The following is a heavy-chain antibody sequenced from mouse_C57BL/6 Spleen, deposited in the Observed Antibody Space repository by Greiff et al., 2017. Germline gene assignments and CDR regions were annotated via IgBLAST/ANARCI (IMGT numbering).Heavy chain of an antibody. V-gene: IGHV1-82*01. J-gene: IGHJ4*01. D-gene: IGHD4-1*01. Sequence: VQRVESGPELVKPGASVKISCKASGYAFSSSWMNWVKQRPGKGLEWIGRIYPGDGDTNYNGKFKGKATLTADKSSSTAYMQLSSLTSEDSAVYFCERGTGDYAMDYWGQGTSVTVSS. CDR1: GYAFSSSW. CDR2: IYPGDGDT. CDR3: ERGTGDYAMDY.